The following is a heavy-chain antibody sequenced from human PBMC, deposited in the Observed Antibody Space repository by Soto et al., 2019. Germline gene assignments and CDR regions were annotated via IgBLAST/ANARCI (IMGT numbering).Heavy chain of an antibody. D-gene: IGHD6-19*01. V-gene: IGHV1-69*13. CDR1: GGTFSSYA. CDR3: ARLAVAGTSPFDY. Sequence: GASVNVSCKASGGTFSSYAISWVRQAPGQGLEWMGGIIPIFGTANYAQKFQGRVTITADESTSTAYMELSSLRSEDTAVYYCARLAVAGTSPFDYWGQGTLVTVSS. CDR2: IIPIFGTA. J-gene: IGHJ4*02.